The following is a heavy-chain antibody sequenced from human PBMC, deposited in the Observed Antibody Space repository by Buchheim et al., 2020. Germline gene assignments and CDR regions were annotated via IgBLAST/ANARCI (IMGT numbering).Heavy chain of an antibody. CDR1: GFSFSNYG. V-gene: IGHV3-33*01. D-gene: IGHD5-24*01. Sequence: QVQLVESGGGVVQPGRSLRVSCAASGFSFSNYGMHWVRQAPGKGLEWVAIIWYDGSNKYYADSVKGRFTISRDNSKNTLYLQMNSLGVEDTAVYYCAREGDGSSTGDHYYGMDVWGQGTT. CDR2: IWYDGSNK. J-gene: IGHJ6*02. CDR3: AREGDGSSTGDHYYGMDV.